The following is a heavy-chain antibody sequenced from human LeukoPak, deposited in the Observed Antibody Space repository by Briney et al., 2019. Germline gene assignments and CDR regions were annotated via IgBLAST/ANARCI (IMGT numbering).Heavy chain of an antibody. CDR2: ISYDGSNK. CDR3: AKGRGVPYEVVTAILDP. CDR1: GLTFSNYG. Sequence: PGRSLRLSCAASGLTFSNYGIHWVRQAPGKGLEWVAVISYDGSNKFYGDSVKGRFTISRDNSKNTLYLQMNSLRGEDTAVYYCAKGRGVPYEVVTAILDPWGQGTLVTVSS. J-gene: IGHJ5*02. D-gene: IGHD2-21*02. V-gene: IGHV3-30*18.